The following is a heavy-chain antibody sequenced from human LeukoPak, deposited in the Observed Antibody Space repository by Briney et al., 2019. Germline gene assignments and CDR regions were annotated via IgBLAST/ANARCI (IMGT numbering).Heavy chain of an antibody. D-gene: IGHD6-19*01. CDR1: GFTFSNYW. J-gene: IGHJ4*02. CDR2: INSDGSST. V-gene: IGHV3-74*01. CDR3: ARARYSYSSGWYA. Sequence: GGSLRLSCAAPGFTFSNYWMHWVRQAPGKGLVWVSRINSDGSSTTYADSVKGRFTISRDNAENTLYLQMNSLRAEDAAVYYCARARYSYSSGWYAWGQGTLVTVSS.